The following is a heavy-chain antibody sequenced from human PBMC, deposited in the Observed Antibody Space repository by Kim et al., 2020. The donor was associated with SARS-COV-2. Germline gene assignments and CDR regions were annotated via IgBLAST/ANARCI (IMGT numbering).Heavy chain of an antibody. J-gene: IGHJ5*02. CDR3: ARGPGYSSGWYGARNWFDP. CDR1: GGSFSGYY. CDR2: INHSGST. V-gene: IGHV4-34*01. D-gene: IGHD6-13*01. Sequence: SETLSLTCAVYGGSFSGYYWSWIRQPPGKGLEWIGEINHSGSTNYNPSLKSRVTISVDTSKNQFSLKLSPVTAADTAGYYCARGPGYSSGWYGARNWFDPGGQGTLVTVSS.